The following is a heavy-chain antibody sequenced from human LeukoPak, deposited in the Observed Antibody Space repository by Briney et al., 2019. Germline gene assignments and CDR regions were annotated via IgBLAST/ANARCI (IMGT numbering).Heavy chain of an antibody. Sequence: GGSLRLSCAASGFTFSSYAMSWVRQAPGKGLEWVSAISGSDGSTYYADSVKGRFTISRDNSKNTLYLQMNSLRAEDTAVYYCAKVRSSGWGEFDYWGQGTLVTVSS. J-gene: IGHJ4*02. CDR3: AKVRSSGWGEFDY. CDR1: GFTFSSYA. CDR2: ISGSDGST. V-gene: IGHV3-23*01. D-gene: IGHD6-19*01.